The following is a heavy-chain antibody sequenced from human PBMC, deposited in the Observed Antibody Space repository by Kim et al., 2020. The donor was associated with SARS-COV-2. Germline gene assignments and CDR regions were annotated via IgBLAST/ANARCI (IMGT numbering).Heavy chain of an antibody. CDR1: GGSINSSHYY. CDR3: ASTFRYCSITNCYTWFAEYFEH. J-gene: IGHJ1*01. V-gene: IGHV4-39*01. CDR2: IYYSGTT. Sequence: SETLSLTCSVSGGSINSSHYYWGWIRQPPGKGLEWIGNIYYSGTTHYNPSLKSRLTISVDTSKSQFSLKLSSVTAADTALYYCASTFRYCSITNCYTWFAEYFEHWGQGTLVTVSS. D-gene: IGHD2-2*02.